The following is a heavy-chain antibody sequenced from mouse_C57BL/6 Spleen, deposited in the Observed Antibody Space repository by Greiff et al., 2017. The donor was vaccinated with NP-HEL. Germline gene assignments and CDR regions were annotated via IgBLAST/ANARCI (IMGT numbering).Heavy chain of an antibody. CDR1: GFTFSSYG. Sequence: EVKLVESGGDLVKPGGSLKLSCAASGFTFSSYGMSWVRQTPDKRLEWVATISSGGSYTYYPDSVKGRFTISRDNAKNTLYLQMSSLKSEDTAMYYCGRRRTTVVGRYFDDWGQCTTLTVSS. CDR3: GRRRTTVVGRYFDD. D-gene: IGHD1-1*01. V-gene: IGHV5-6*02. J-gene: IGHJ2*01. CDR2: ISSGGSYT.